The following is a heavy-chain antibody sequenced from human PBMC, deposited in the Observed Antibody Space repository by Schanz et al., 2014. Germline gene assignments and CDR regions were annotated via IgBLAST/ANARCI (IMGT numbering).Heavy chain of an antibody. CDR3: AGTYCSSTSCYTGYYYMDV. CDR2: IIPIHGIV. CDR1: GGTFSTYP. D-gene: IGHD2-2*02. V-gene: IGHV1-69*09. Sequence: QVHLVQSGAEVHKPGASLKISCKASGGTFSTYPINWLRQAPGQGLEWMGRIIPIHGIVNYAQRFQDRVRITADKSTSTAYMELTSLRSEDTAVYYCAGTYCSSTSCYTGYYYMDVWGKGTTVSVSS. J-gene: IGHJ6*03.